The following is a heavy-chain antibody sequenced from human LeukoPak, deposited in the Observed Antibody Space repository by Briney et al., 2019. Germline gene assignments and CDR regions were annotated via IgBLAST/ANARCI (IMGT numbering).Heavy chain of an antibody. Sequence: KPSETLSLTCTVSGGSISSGDYYWSWIRQPPGKGLEWIGYIYYSGSTYYNPSLKSRVTISVDTSKNQFSLKLSSVTAADTAVYYCARGVLLWFGESYDAFDIWGQGTMVTVSS. D-gene: IGHD3-10*01. CDR3: ARGVLLWFGESYDAFDI. V-gene: IGHV4-30-4*01. J-gene: IGHJ3*02. CDR1: GGSISSGDYY. CDR2: IYYSGST.